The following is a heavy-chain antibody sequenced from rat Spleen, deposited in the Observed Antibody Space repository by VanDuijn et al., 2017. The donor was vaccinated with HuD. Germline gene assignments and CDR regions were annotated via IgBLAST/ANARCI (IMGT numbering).Heavy chain of an antibody. CDR1: GFTFSSYW. J-gene: IGHJ4*01. Sequence: EVQLVETGGGLAQPGRSLKLSCVASGFTFSSYWMHWIRQAPGKGLEWVATILYDTTNTYYRDSVRGRFTISRDNAKNTLYLQMDSLRSEDTATYYCARPGIRGFYVMDAWGQGASVTVSS. CDR2: ILYDTTNT. V-gene: IGHV5-58*01. CDR3: ARPGIRGFYVMDA. D-gene: IGHD4-4*01.